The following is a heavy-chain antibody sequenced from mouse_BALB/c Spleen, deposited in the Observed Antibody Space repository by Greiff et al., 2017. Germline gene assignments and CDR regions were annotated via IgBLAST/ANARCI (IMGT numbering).Heavy chain of an antibody. CDR2: ISSGGGNT. J-gene: IGHJ3*01. CDR1: GFTFSSYT. Sequence: VESGGGLVKPGGSLKLSCATSGFTFSSYTMSWVRQTPEKRLEWVATISSGGGNTYYPDSVKGRFTISRDNAKNNLYLQMSSLRSEDTALYYCARWNRYSFAYWGQGTLVTVSA. V-gene: IGHV5-9*03. D-gene: IGHD2-14*01. CDR3: ARWNRYSFAY.